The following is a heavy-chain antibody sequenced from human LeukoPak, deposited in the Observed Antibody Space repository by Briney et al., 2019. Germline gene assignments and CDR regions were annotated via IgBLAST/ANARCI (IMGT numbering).Heavy chain of an antibody. V-gene: IGHV1-18*01. J-gene: IGHJ6*02. Sequence: ASVKVSCKASGYTFTSYGISWVRQAPGQGLEWMGWISAYNGNTNYAQKLQGRVTMTTDTSTSTAYMELRSLRSDDTAVYYCARDPHSSGYYYDMNYYYYGMDVWGQGTTVTVSS. CDR3: ARDPHSSGYYYDMNYYYYGMDV. CDR1: GYTFTSYG. CDR2: ISAYNGNT. D-gene: IGHD3-22*01.